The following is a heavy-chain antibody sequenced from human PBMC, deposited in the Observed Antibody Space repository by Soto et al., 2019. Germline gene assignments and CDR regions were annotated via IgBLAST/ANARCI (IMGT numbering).Heavy chain of an antibody. CDR1: GYPFTTYS. CDR2: IHAGNGNT. J-gene: IGHJ6*02. Sequence: SVKVSCTASGYPFTTYSMHWVRQAPGQRLEWMGWIHAGNGNTEHSQKFQGRVTITRDTSASTAYLELGSLRSEDTAVYYCARAACSSTSCYNYYAYGMDVWGQGTAVTVSS. V-gene: IGHV1-3*01. D-gene: IGHD2-2*01. CDR3: ARAACSSTSCYNYYAYGMDV.